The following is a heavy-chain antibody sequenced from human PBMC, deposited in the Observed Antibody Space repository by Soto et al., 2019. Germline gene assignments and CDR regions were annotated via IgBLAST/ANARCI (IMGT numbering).Heavy chain of an antibody. Sequence: VQLVESGGGVVQPGRSLRLSCEVSGFTFSRYGMHWVRQAPGKGLEWVAIIWYDGNNKYYGDSVKGRFTISRDTSKNTLYLQMNTLRAEDTAIYYCARDGRVEGYGMDLWGHATTVTVSS. V-gene: IGHV3-33*01. CDR3: ARDGRVEGYGMDL. J-gene: IGHJ6*02. CDR1: GFTFSRYG. CDR2: IWYDGNNK. D-gene: IGHD1-26*01.